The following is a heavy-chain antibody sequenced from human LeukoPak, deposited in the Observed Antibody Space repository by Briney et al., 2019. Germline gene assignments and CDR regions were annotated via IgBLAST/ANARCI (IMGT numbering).Heavy chain of an antibody. J-gene: IGHJ4*02. V-gene: IGHV3-23*01. D-gene: IGHD2-2*01. CDR1: GFTFSSYS. CDR3: AKDIHRATQPDIVVVPAADY. Sequence: PGGSLRLSFAASGFTFSSYSMNWVRQAPGKGLEWVSLITGTSGRTYYAASVEGRFTISRDNSKNTVYLQMNSLRAEDTAVYYCAKDIHRATQPDIVVVPAADYWGQGTLVTVSS. CDR2: ITGTSGRT.